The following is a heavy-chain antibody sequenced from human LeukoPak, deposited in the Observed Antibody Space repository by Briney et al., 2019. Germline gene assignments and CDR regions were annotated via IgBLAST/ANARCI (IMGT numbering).Heavy chain of an antibody. CDR1: GYSISSGYY. CDR2: NNHSGST. V-gene: IGHV4-38-2*02. CDR3: GRAVRGVRQSIYYYYYMDV. Sequence: SETLSLTCTVSGYSISSGYYWGWIRQPPGKGLEWIGENNHSGSTNYNPSLKSRVTLSEDTSKTQFSLKLSSVTAADTVVYYCGRAVRGVRQSIYYYYYMDVWGKGTTVTVSS. J-gene: IGHJ6*03. D-gene: IGHD3-10*01.